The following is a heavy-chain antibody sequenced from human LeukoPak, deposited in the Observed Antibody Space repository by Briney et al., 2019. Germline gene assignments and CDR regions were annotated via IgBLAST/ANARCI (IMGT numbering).Heavy chain of an antibody. J-gene: IGHJ4*02. D-gene: IGHD2-15*01. CDR3: ARAGYCSGGSCYGSDY. CDR2: IWYDGSIQ. V-gene: IGHV3-33*08. Sequence: GGSLRLSCAASGFTFSSYAMSWVRQAPGKGLEWVAAIWYDGSIQYYADSVKGRFTISRDNSKNTLYLQMDSLRAEDTAVYYCARAGYCSGGSCYGSDYWGQGTLVSVSS. CDR1: GFTFSSYA.